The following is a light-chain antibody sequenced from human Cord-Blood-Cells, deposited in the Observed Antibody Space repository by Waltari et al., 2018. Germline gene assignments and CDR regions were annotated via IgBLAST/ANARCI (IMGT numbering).Light chain of an antibody. CDR1: SSDLGSYNL. CDR3: CSYAGSSTWV. Sequence: QSALTQPASVSGSPGQSITISCTGTSSDLGSYNLFSWYQQHPGKAPKLMIYEGSKRPSGVSNRFSGSKSGNTASLTISGLQAEDEADYYCCSYAGSSTWVFGGGTKLTVL. V-gene: IGLV2-23*01. J-gene: IGLJ3*02. CDR2: EGS.